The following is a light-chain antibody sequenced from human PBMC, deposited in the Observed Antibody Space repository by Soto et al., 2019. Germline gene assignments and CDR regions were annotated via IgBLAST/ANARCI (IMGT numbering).Light chain of an antibody. CDR1: SSNIGAGYD. Sequence: QLVLTQPPSVSGAPGQSVTISCTGSSSNIGAGYDVHWYQQLPGTAPKLLIYGNSNRPSGVPDRFSGSKSGTSASLAITGLQADDESDYYCQSYDSSLSGPWVFGGGTKLTVL. CDR3: QSYDSSLSGPWV. V-gene: IGLV1-40*01. J-gene: IGLJ3*02. CDR2: GNS.